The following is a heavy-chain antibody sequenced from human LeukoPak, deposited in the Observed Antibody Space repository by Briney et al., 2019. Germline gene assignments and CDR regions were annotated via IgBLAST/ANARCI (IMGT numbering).Heavy chain of an antibody. CDR3: AKATDITMIVVVIIDFDY. D-gene: IGHD3-22*01. CDR2: ISGSGGST. J-gene: IGHJ4*02. V-gene: IGHV3-23*01. Sequence: GGSLRLSCAASGFNFSNYAMSWVRQTPGKGLEWVSAISGSGGSTYYADSVKGRFTISRDNSKNTLYLQMNSLRAEDTAVYYCAKATDITMIVVVIIDFDYWGQGTLVTVSS. CDR1: GFNFSNYA.